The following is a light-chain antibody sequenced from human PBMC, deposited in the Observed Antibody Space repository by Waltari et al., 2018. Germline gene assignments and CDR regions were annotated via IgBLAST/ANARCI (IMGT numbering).Light chain of an antibody. CDR1: SGDIGGSDF. V-gene: IGLV2-14*01. Sequence: QSALTQPASVSASPGQSITISCTGTSGDIGGSDFVSWYQHHPGRAPKVLIFDVNHRPSGISDRFSGSKSGNTASLTISGLQAEDDADYYCSSPSTNNVVAFGGGTKVTVL. CDR2: DVN. J-gene: IGLJ2*01. CDR3: SSPSTNNVVA.